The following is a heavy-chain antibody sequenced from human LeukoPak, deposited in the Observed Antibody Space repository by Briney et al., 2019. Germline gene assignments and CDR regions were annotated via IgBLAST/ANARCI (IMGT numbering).Heavy chain of an antibody. D-gene: IGHD1-26*01. J-gene: IGHJ6*03. V-gene: IGHV3-23*01. CDR3: ARVYSGSYYRYYYYYYMDV. CDR2: ISGSGGST. Sequence: GGSLRLSCAASGFTFSSYAMSWVRQAPGKGLEWVSAISGSGGSTYYADSVKGRFTISRDNAKNSLHLQMNSLRAEDTAVYYCARVYSGSYYRYYYYYYMDVWGKGTTVTISS. CDR1: GFTFSSYA.